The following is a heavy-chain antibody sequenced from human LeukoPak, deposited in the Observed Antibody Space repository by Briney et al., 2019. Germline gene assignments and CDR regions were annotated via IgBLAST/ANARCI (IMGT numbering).Heavy chain of an antibody. V-gene: IGHV3-21*04. CDR1: GFTFSSYS. CDR2: IRSSSSYI. CDR3: ARARVVVAANPFDY. D-gene: IGHD2-15*01. J-gene: IGHJ4*02. Sequence: GGSLRLSCAASGFTFSSYSTNWVRQAPGKGLEWVLSIRSSSSYIYYADSVKGRFTISSDNANNSLYLQMNSMRAEDTPVYYCARARVVVAANPFDYWGQGTLVTVSS.